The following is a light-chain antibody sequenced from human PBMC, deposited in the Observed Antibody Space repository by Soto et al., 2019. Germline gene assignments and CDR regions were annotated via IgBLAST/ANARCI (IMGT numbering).Light chain of an antibody. J-gene: IGLJ2*01. Sequence: QSALTQPASVSGSPGQSITISCTGTSSDVGSYDLVSWYQQHPGKAPKLMIYDVSKRPSGVSNRFSGSKSGNTASRTISGLQAEDEADYYCCSYAGSGTLLFGGGTKLTVL. CDR1: SSDVGSYDL. V-gene: IGLV2-23*02. CDR2: DVS. CDR3: CSYAGSGTLL.